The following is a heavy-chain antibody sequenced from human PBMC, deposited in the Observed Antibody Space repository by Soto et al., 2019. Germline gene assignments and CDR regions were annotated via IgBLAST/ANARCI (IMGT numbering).Heavy chain of an antibody. CDR3: ARVERGTATTVVDAFDI. D-gene: IGHD1-1*01. V-gene: IGHV4-34*01. CDR2: MSHSGGT. Sequence: QVQLQQWGAGLLKPSETLSLTCAVYGGFVSSGSYYWSWIRQPPVKGLEWIGEMSHSGGTHFNPSLKSRVTISVDTSKNQFSLKMSSVNAADTALYYCARVERGTATTVVDAFDIWGPGTMVTVSS. J-gene: IGHJ3*02. CDR1: GGFVSSGSYY.